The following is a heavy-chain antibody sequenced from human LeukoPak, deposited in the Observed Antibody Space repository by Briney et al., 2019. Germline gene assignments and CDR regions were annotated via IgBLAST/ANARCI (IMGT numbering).Heavy chain of an antibody. V-gene: IGHV5-51*01. CDR1: GHSFTNYW. D-gene: IGHD6-13*01. CDR3: ARSYSRSWSGFDP. J-gene: IGHJ5*02. Sequence: GESLKISCKGSGHSFTNYWIGWVRQMPGKGLEWMGIIYPGDSDTRYSPSFQGQVTISADKSINTAYLQWSSLKTSDTAMYYCARSYSRSWSGFDPLGQGTLVTVSS. CDR2: IYPGDSDT.